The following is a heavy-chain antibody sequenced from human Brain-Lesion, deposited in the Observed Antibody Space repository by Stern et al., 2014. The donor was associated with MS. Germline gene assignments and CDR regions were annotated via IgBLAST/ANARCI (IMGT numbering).Heavy chain of an antibody. Sequence: QVPLVQSGAEVKKPGASVKVSCKTSGYIFTGYYIHWVRQATGQGLEWMAWINPNTGGPTYAKKFPGRVTMSRDTAIRTAYVELSSLTSDDTAVYYCARDQRGITIFGVVTDYYYLGMDVWGQGTTVTVSS. V-gene: IGHV1-2*02. CDR3: ARDQRGITIFGVVTDYYYLGMDV. CDR2: INPNTGGP. CDR1: GYIFTGYY. J-gene: IGHJ6*02. D-gene: IGHD3-3*01.